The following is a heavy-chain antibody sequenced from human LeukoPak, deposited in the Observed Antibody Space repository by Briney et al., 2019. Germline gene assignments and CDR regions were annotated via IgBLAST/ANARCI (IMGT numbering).Heavy chain of an antibody. D-gene: IGHD6-19*01. Sequence: GASVKVSCTASGYTFTIYDINWVRQATGQGLEWMGWMNPNSGNTGYAQKFQGRVTMTRNTSISTAYMELSSLRSEDTAVYYCARRGSGWTYYYYYMDVWGKGTTVTVSS. CDR2: MNPNSGNT. J-gene: IGHJ6*03. V-gene: IGHV1-8*01. CDR3: ARRGSGWTYYYYYMDV. CDR1: GYTFTIYD.